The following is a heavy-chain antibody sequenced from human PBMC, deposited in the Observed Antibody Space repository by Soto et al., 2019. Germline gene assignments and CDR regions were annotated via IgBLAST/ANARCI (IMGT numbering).Heavy chain of an antibody. D-gene: IGHD6-13*01. V-gene: IGHV3-30-3*01. CDR3: ARGDSSSWFDY. CDR1: GFTFSSYA. J-gene: IGHJ4*02. Sequence: QVQLVESGGGVVQPGRSLRRSCAASGFTFSSYAMHWVRQAPGKGLEWVAVISYDGSNKYYADSVKGRFTISRDNSKNTLYLQMNSLRAEDTAVYYCARGDSSSWFDYWGQGTLVTVSS. CDR2: ISYDGSNK.